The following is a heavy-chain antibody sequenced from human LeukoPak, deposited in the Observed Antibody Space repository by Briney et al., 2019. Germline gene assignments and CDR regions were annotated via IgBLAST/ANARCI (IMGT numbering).Heavy chain of an antibody. Sequence: GGSLRLSCAASGFTVSSSYMIWVRQAPGKGLEWVSVICSGGSTYYTDSVKGRFTISRDNSKNTLYLQMNSLRAEDTAVYYCARDRVTRGYSYGIPLYGLDVWGQGTTVTVSS. J-gene: IGHJ6*02. CDR1: GFTVSSSY. D-gene: IGHD5-18*01. CDR2: ICSGGST. V-gene: IGHV3-53*01. CDR3: ARDRVTRGYSYGIPLYGLDV.